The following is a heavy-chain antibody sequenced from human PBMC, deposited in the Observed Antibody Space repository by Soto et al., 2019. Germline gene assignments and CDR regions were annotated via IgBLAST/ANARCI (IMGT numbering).Heavy chain of an antibody. V-gene: IGHV1-3*01. CDR1: GYTFTSYA. CDR3: ARARTRTIFGPVAYGY. CDR2: INAGNGNT. J-gene: IGHJ4*02. D-gene: IGHD3-3*01. Sequence: GASVKVSCKASGYTFTSYAMHWVRQAPGQRLEWMGWINAGNGNTKYSQKFQGRVTITRDTSASTAYMELSSLRSEDTAVYYCARARTRTIFGPVAYGYWGQGTLVTVSS.